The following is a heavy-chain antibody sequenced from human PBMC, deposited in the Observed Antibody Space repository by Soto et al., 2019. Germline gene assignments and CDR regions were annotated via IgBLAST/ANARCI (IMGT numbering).Heavy chain of an antibody. J-gene: IGHJ4*02. CDR2: ISVSGDRT. D-gene: IGHD3-3*01. Sequence: EVQLLESGGGLVQPGGSLRLSCAASGFTFSSYAMCWVRQAPGKGLEWVSSISVSGDRTFYADSVKGRFTNSRDNFRNTLHLQMNSLRAEYTALYYCAKDGDSITRRKPLAYWGQGTLVTVSS. CDR1: GFTFSSYA. V-gene: IGHV3-23*01. CDR3: AKDGDSITRRKPLAY.